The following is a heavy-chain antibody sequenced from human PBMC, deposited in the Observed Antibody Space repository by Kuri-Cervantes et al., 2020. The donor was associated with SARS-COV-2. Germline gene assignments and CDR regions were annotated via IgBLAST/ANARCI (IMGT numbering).Heavy chain of an antibody. J-gene: IGHJ4*02. CDR1: GFTFSSYA. Sequence: LSLSCAASGFTFSSYAMHWVRQAPGKGLEWVAVISYDGSNRYYAASVRGRFTISRGNSKNTVYLQMSSLRAEDTAVYYCARDLRLGKSLDYWGQGTLVTVSS. CDR3: ARDLRLGKSLDY. CDR2: ISYDGSNR. V-gene: IGHV3-30-3*01. D-gene: IGHD7-27*01.